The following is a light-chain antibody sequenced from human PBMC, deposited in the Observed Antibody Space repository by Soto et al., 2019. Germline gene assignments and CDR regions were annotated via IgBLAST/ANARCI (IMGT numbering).Light chain of an antibody. J-gene: IGLJ1*01. Sequence: QSVLTQPPSVSEAPRRRVTISCSGSSSNIGNNAVNWYQQLPGKAPKLLIYYDDLLPSGVSDRFSGSKSGTSASLAISGLQSEDEADYYCAAWDDSLNGPGYVFGTGTKVTVL. CDR3: AAWDDSLNGPGYV. CDR1: SSNIGNNA. CDR2: YDD. V-gene: IGLV1-36*01.